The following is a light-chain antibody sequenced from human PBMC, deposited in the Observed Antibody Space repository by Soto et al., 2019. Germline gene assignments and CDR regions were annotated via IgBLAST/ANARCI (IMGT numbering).Light chain of an antibody. CDR1: QSVRSD. CDR2: GAS. CDR3: QQYGSSPLT. J-gene: IGKJ3*01. V-gene: IGKV3-20*01. Sequence: EVVMTQSPATLSVSPGERATLSCWASQSVRSDLAWYQQKPGQTPRLLIYGASSRATGIPDRFSGSGSGTDFTLTISRLEPEDFAVYYCQQYGSSPLTFGPGTKVDIK.